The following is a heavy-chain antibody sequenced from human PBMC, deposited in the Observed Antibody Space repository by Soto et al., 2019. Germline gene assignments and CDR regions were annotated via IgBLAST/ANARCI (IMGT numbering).Heavy chain of an antibody. CDR1: GFTFNRYS. D-gene: IGHD2-15*01. V-gene: IGHV3-30*09. Sequence: QVQLVESGGGGFQPGRSLRLSCEGSGFTFNRYSMHCVRQTPGKGLEWVAVISDDANNKYYADSVKGRFAISRDNFKKTLYLQMDSLSTDDTAVYYCAREEPGVVIDQWGQGTLVTVSS. J-gene: IGHJ1*01. CDR2: ISDDANNK. CDR3: AREEPGVVIDQ.